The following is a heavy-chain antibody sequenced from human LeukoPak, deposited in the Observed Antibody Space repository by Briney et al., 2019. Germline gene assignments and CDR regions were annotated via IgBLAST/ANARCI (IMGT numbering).Heavy chain of an antibody. J-gene: IGHJ5*02. V-gene: IGHV1-2*02. CDR3: ARGGQWLTSDWFDP. D-gene: IGHD6-19*01. CDR2: INPNSGGT. Sequence: ASVRVSSKASVYIFTGYYMHWVRQAPGQGLEWVGWINPNSGGTNYAQKFQGRVTMTRDTSISTAYMELSRLRSDDTAGYYCARGGQWLTSDWFDPWGQGTLVTVSS. CDR1: VYIFTGYY.